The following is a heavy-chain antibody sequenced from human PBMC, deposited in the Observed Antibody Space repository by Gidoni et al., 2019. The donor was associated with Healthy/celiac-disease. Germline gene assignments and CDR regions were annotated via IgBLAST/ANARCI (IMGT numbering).Heavy chain of an antibody. CDR3: ARDPRYYDSSGTPAGAFDI. CDR1: GFHFSSYW. Sequence: EVQLVESGGGLVQPGGSLRLSCAAPGFHFSSYWMHWVRQDPGTGLVWVSRINSDGSSTSDAESVKGRFTISRDNAKNTLYLQMNSLRAEDTAVYYCARDPRYYDSSGTPAGAFDIWGQGTMVTVSS. D-gene: IGHD3-22*01. J-gene: IGHJ3*02. CDR2: INSDGSST. V-gene: IGHV3-74*01.